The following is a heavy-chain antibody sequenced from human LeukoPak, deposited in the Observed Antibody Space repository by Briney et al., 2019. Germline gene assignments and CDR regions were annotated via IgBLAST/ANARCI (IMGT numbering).Heavy chain of an antibody. CDR1: GYTFTSYY. J-gene: IGHJ4*02. Sequence: GASVKVSCKASGYTFTSYYMHWVRQAPGQGLEWMGIINPSGGSTSYAQKFQGRVTMTRDTSTSTVYMELSSLRSEDTAVYYCARDSGDSSVQVLGTFDYWGQGALVTVSS. CDR3: ARDSGDSSVQVLGTFDY. V-gene: IGHV1-46*01. CDR2: INPSGGST. D-gene: IGHD3-22*01.